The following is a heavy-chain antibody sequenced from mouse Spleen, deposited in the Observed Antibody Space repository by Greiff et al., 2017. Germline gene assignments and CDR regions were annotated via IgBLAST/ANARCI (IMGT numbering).Heavy chain of an antibody. Sequence: QVQLQQSGTELVKPGASVKLSCKASGYTFTSYWMHWVKQRPGQGLEWIGNINPSNGGTNYNEKFKSKATLTVDKSSSTAYMQLSSLTSEDSAVYYCARHDRAYYYAMDYWGQGTSVTVSS. D-gene: IGHD3-3*01. CDR3: ARHDRAYYYAMDY. V-gene: IGHV1-53*01. CDR2: INPSNGGT. CDR1: GYTFTSYW. J-gene: IGHJ4*01.